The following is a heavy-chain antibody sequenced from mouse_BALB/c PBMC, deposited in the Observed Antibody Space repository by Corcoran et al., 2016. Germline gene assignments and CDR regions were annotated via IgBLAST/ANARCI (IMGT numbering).Heavy chain of an antibody. D-gene: IGHD2-3*01. CDR3: ARDGYYPFAY. CDR1: GYSFTGYY. CDR2: INPYNGAT. Sequence: EVQLQQSGPELVKPGASVKISCKASGYSFTGYYMHWVKQSHVKSLEWIGRINPYNGATSYNQNFKDKASLTVDKSSSTAYMELHSLTSEDSAVYYCARDGYYPFAYWGQGTLVTVSA. J-gene: IGHJ3*01. V-gene: IGHV1-26*01.